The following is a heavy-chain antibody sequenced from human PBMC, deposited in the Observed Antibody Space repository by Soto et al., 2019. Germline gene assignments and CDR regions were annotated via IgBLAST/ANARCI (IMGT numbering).Heavy chain of an antibody. CDR1: GYTFTSYD. Sequence: ASVKVSCKASGYTFTSYDINWVRQATGQGLEWMGWMNPNSGNTGYAQKFQGRVTMTRNTSISTAYMELSSLRSEDTAVYYCARGLQLNDAFDIWGQGTMVTVSS. CDR3: ARGLQLNDAFDI. CDR2: MNPNSGNT. D-gene: IGHD1-1*01. J-gene: IGHJ3*02. V-gene: IGHV1-8*01.